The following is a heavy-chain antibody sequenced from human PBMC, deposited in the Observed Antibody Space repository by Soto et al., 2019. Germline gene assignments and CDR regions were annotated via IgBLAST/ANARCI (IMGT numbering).Heavy chain of an antibody. J-gene: IGHJ6*02. V-gene: IGHV3-53*01. D-gene: IGHD3-22*01. CDR2: IYSGGST. CDR3: AREGDDDSSGPLYGMDV. CDR1: GFTVSSNY. Sequence: GGSLRLSCAASGFTVSSNYMSWVRQAPGKGLEWVSVIYSGGSTYYADSVKGRFTISRDNSKNTLYLQMNSLRAEDTAVYYCAREGDDDSSGPLYGMDVWGQGNTVTVSS.